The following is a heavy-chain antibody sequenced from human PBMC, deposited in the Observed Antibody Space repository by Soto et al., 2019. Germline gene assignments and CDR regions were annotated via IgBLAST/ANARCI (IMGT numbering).Heavy chain of an antibody. CDR3: SKDARRSGLVGQLVA. Sequence: PGGSLRLSCAASGFTFSDYAMAWVRQAPGKGLEWVSGVSDSGITARYSDTVKGRFTISTDNSKYTLSLPMTSLTAADTAVYYCSKDARRSGLVGQLVAWGLGTLVPVSS. V-gene: IGHV3-23*01. J-gene: IGHJ5*02. D-gene: IGHD6-13*01. CDR2: VSDSGITA. CDR1: GFTFSDYA.